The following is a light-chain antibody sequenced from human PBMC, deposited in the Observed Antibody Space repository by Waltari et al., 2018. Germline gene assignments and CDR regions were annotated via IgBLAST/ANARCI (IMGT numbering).Light chain of an antibody. V-gene: IGKV3-20*01. J-gene: IGKJ1*01. Sequence: EIVLPQSHGPLSLAPGERPTPSCRASQSVSRTLAWYQQKPGQAPSLLIYAASTRATGIPDRFSGSGSGTDFSLTISRLEPEDFAVYYCQHYVRLPATFGQGTKVEIK. CDR2: AAS. CDR1: QSVSRT. CDR3: QHYVRLPAT.